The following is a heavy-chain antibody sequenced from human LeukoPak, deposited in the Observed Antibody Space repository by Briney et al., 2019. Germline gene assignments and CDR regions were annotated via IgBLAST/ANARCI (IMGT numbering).Heavy chain of an antibody. V-gene: IGHV4-39*01. J-gene: IGHJ4*02. Sequence: KPSETLSLTCAVSGYSISSSSYYWGWIRQPPGKGLEWIGSIYYSGSTYYNPSLKSRVTISVDTSKNQFSLKLSSVTAADTAVYYCARLGIYLPFDYWGQGTLVTVSS. CDR3: ARLGIYLPFDY. D-gene: IGHD7-27*01. CDR1: GYSISSSSYY. CDR2: IYYSGST.